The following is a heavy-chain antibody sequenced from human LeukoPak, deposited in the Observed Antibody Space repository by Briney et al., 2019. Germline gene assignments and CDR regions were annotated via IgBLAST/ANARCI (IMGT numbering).Heavy chain of an antibody. Sequence: SETLSLTCSVSGVSISSGSNYWGWIRQPPGKTLEWIGSIYSRGNTYYNPSLKSRVIILIDTAKNHFSLNLSSVTAADTAVYYCARSDGYRLVGIWGQGTMVTVSS. D-gene: IGHD3-16*02. CDR1: GVSISSGSNY. CDR2: IYSRGNT. V-gene: IGHV4-39*07. J-gene: IGHJ3*02. CDR3: ARSDGYRLVGI.